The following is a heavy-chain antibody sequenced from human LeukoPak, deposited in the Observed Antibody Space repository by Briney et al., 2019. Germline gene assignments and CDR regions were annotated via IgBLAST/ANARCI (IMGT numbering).Heavy chain of an antibody. V-gene: IGHV3-23*01. CDR2: ISGSGGST. Sequence: GGSLRLSCAASGFTFSSYAMSWVRQAPGKGLEWVSGISGSGGSTYYADSVKGRFTISRDKSKNTLYLQMNSLRAEDTAIYYCAKHYEFWSGSSRPSYFDYWGQGTLVTVSS. CDR3: AKHYEFWSGSSRPSYFDY. CDR1: GFTFSSYA. D-gene: IGHD3-3*01. J-gene: IGHJ4*02.